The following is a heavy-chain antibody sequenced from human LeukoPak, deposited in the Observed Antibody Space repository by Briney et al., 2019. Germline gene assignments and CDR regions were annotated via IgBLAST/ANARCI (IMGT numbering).Heavy chain of an antibody. CDR2: ISYDGSNK. Sequence: GGSLRLSCAASGFTFSSYGMHWVRQAPGKGLEWVAVISYDGSNKYYADSVKGRFTISRDNSKNTLYLQMNSLRAEDTAVYYCARTGSGSYYIEYWGQGTLVTVSS. D-gene: IGHD3-10*01. V-gene: IGHV3-30*03. CDR1: GFTFSSYG. J-gene: IGHJ4*02. CDR3: ARTGSGSYYIEY.